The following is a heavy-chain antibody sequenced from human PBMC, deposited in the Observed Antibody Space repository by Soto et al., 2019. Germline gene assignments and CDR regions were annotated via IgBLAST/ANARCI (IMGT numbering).Heavy chain of an antibody. V-gene: IGHV3-21*01. CDR2: ISSSRSYI. Sequence: GGSLRLSCAASGFTFTTYNMNWVRQAPGKGLEWVSSISSSRSYIYYADLVKGRFTISRDNAKNSLYLQMNSLRAEDTAVYYCARDGGGAVITSIAYTFDIWGRGTTVTVSS. D-gene: IGHD2-21*01. CDR3: ARDGGGAVITSIAYTFDI. CDR1: GFTFTTYN. J-gene: IGHJ3*02.